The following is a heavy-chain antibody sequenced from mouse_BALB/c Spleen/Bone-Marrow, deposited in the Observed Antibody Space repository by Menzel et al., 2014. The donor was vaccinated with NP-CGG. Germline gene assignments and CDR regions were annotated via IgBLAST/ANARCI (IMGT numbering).Heavy chain of an antibody. CDR3: ARGAARATWFSY. Sequence: EVNVVESGGGLVQPGGSRKLSCAASGFTFSSFGMHWVRQAPEKGLEWVAYISSGSSTIYYADTVKGRFTISRDNPKSPLFLQMTSLRAEHTAMYYCARGAARATWFSYWGQGTLVTVSA. J-gene: IGHJ3*01. V-gene: IGHV5-17*02. CDR2: ISSGSSTI. CDR1: GFTFSSFG. D-gene: IGHD3-1*01.